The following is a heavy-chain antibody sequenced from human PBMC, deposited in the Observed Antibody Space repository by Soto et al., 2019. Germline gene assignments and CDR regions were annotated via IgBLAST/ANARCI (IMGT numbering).Heavy chain of an antibody. Sequence: TSETMCRTCAVSGCTISSGYRWAWIRPPPGKGLEWVASIYHSGTTYYNPSLTSRVTISVDIFKNQFSLKLTSVTAADSAVYYCARGRKEYSSSWYVDWGQGTLGTVS. CDR3: ARGRKEYSSSWYVD. CDR1: GCTISSGYR. D-gene: IGHD6-13*01. CDR2: IYHSGTT. V-gene: IGHV4-38-2*01. J-gene: IGHJ4*02.